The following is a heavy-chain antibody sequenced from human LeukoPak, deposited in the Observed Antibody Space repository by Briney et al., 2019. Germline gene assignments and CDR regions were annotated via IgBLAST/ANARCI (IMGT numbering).Heavy chain of an antibody. CDR1: GFTFSSYA. J-gene: IGHJ4*02. CDR2: ISGSGGST. Sequence: GGSLRLSCAASGFTFSSYAMSWVRQAPGKGLEWVSAISGSGGSTYYADSVKGRFTISRDNSKNTLYLQMNSLRAEDTAVYHCAKSFNQIAAAAYFDYWGQGTLVTVSS. V-gene: IGHV3-23*01. D-gene: IGHD6-13*01. CDR3: AKSFNQIAAAAYFDY.